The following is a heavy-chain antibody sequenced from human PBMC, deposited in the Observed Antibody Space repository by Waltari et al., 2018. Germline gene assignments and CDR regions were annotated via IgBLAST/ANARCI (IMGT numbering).Heavy chain of an antibody. CDR1: GFTFSSYA. CDR2: ISGSGGST. J-gene: IGHJ4*02. D-gene: IGHD5-12*01. V-gene: IGHV3-23*01. CDR3: AKVVSDGYNFYYFDY. Sequence: EVQLLESGGGLVQPGGSLRLSCAASGFTFSSYAMSWVRQAPGKGLGGVSAISGSGGSTYYADSVKGRFTISRDNSKNTLYLQMNSLRAEDTAVYYCAKVVSDGYNFYYFDYWGQGTLVTVSS.